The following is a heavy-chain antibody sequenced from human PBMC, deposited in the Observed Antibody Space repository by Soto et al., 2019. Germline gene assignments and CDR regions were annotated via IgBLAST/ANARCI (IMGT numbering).Heavy chain of an antibody. D-gene: IGHD6-13*01. CDR1: GYTFTSYD. CDR3: ARDSSSWYDGNWFDP. J-gene: IGHJ5*02. CDR2: INPKIVNT. Sequence: ASVKVSCKASGYTFTSYDINWVRQATGQVLEWMGWINPKIVNTCYSQKFQGRFTITVNSSIIASYIELIILISEDTSVYYCARDSSSWYDGNWFDPWGQGTLVTVSS. V-gene: IGHV1-8*01.